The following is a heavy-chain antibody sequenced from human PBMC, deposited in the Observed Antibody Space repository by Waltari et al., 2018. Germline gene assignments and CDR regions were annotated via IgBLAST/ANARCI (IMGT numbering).Heavy chain of an antibody. CDR1: GGSFSRYS. Sequence: QVQLQQWGAGLLKPSETLSLTCVVYGGSFSRYSLRWIRHPPGKGPEGIGEINQSGRTNHNPSLKSRVTISIDTSKNQISLKLRSVTAADTAVYYCARANTIFGVVRTWYYMDVWGKGTTVTVSS. CDR3: ARANTIFGVVRTWYYMDV. V-gene: IGHV4-34*01. CDR2: INQSGRT. D-gene: IGHD3-3*01. J-gene: IGHJ6*03.